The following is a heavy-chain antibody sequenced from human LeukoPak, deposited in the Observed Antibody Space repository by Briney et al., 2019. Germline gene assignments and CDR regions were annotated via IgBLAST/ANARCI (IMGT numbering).Heavy chain of an antibody. V-gene: IGHV1-69*13. D-gene: IGHD3-3*01. Sequence: ASVKVSCKASGGTFSSYAISWVRQAPGQGLEWMGGIIPIFGTANYAQKFQGRVTITADESTSTAYMELSSLRSEDTAVYYCARGPPTIFGVVTFDYWGQGTLVTVSS. CDR2: IIPIFGTA. CDR1: GGTFSSYA. J-gene: IGHJ4*02. CDR3: ARGPPTIFGVVTFDY.